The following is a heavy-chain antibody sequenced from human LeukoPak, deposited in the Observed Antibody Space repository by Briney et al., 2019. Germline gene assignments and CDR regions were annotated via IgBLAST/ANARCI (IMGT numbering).Heavy chain of an antibody. Sequence: PSETLRLTCAVSGYTISSGHYWCWVRQPPGKRLEWIGSIYRGGNTIYNPSLKSRVTMSVDTSKNQFSLSLSSVTAADTAVYHCAFHVKRTLAANNDFAPPGQGILVTVSS. D-gene: IGHD2-15*01. V-gene: IGHV4-38-2*01. CDR3: AFHVKRTLAANNDFAP. J-gene: IGHJ5*02. CDR1: GYTISSGHY. CDR2: IYRGGNT.